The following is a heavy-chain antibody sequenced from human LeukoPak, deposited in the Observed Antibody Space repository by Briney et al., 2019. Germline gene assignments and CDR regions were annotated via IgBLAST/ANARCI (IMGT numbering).Heavy chain of an antibody. Sequence: GGSLRLSCAASGFTFSSYAMSWVRQAPGKGLEWVSAISGSGGSTYYADSVKGRFTISRDNSKNTLYLQMNSLRAEDTAVYYCTGHHQAYSRTYWGQGTLVTVSS. CDR2: ISGSGGST. CDR3: TGHHQAYSRTY. J-gene: IGHJ4*02. D-gene: IGHD6-13*01. V-gene: IGHV3-23*01. CDR1: GFTFSSYA.